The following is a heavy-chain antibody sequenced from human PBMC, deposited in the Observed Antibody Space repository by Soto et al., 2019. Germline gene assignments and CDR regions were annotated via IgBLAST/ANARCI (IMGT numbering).Heavy chain of an antibody. J-gene: IGHJ4*02. D-gene: IGHD6-25*01. CDR1: GFTFSSYS. CDR2: ISSSSSTI. CDR3: ARGCVERQFLIDY. Sequence: EVQLVESGGGLVQPGGSLRLSCAASGFTFSSYSMNWVRQAPGKGLEWVSYISSSSSTIYYADSVKGGFTISRDNTKNSLYLQMNSLRAEDAAVYYCARGCVERQFLIDYWGQGTLVTVSS. V-gene: IGHV3-48*01.